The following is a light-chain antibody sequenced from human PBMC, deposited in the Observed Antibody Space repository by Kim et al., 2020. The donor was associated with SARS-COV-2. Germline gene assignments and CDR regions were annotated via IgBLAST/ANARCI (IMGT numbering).Light chain of an antibody. CDR2: IDY. Sequence: GQRVTISCSGSTSNLGKNYVYWHQQLPGTAPRLLISIDYKRPSGVPDRFSGSRSGTSASLAISGLRSEDEGYYYCAAWDDSLSGVVFGGGTQLTVL. CDR1: TSNLGKNY. J-gene: IGLJ2*01. CDR3: AAWDDSLSGVV. V-gene: IGLV1-47*02.